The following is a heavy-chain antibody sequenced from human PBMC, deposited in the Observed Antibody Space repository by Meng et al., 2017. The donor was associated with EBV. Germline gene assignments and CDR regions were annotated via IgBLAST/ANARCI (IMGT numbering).Heavy chain of an antibody. CDR1: GYTFRNYA. Sequence: HAPLVTSGAEWKRPGASVKFSFKASGYTFRNYAINWMRQVPGQGLEWMGWINTYSGKATFAQGFTGRFVFSLDTPVTTAHLQISGLKTEDSAVYYCARGVEENGSHYPFDSWGQGTLVTVSS. CDR3: ARGVEENGSHYPFDS. V-gene: IGHV7-4-1*02. D-gene: IGHD1-1*01. J-gene: IGHJ4*02. CDR2: INTYSGKA.